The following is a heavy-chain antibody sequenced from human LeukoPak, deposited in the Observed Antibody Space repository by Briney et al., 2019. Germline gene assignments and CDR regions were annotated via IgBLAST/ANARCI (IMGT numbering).Heavy chain of an antibody. J-gene: IGHJ3*02. CDR3: ARDPRYSSSAHVFDI. CDR2: IYYSGST. CDR1: GGSISSYY. D-gene: IGHD6-6*01. Sequence: SETLSLTCTVSGGSISSYYWSWIRQPPGKGLEWIGYIYYSGSTNYNPSLKSRVTISVDTSKNQVSLKVNSVTAADTAVYYCARDPRYSSSAHVFDIWGQGTMVTVSS. V-gene: IGHV4-59*12.